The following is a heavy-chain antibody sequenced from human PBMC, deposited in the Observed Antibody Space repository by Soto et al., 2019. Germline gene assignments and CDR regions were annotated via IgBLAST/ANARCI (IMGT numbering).Heavy chain of an antibody. CDR2: IYYSGST. CDR1: GGSISSGGYY. V-gene: IGHV4-31*03. D-gene: IGHD2-2*01. CDR3: AREVVGSSTTYGMDV. Sequence: QVQLQESGPGLVKPSQTLSLTCTVSGGSISSGGYYWSWIRQHPGKGLEWIGYIYYSGSTYYNPSLKSRVTISVDTSKNQFSLKLSSVTAADTAVYYCAREVVGSSTTYGMDVWGQGTTVTVSS. J-gene: IGHJ6*02.